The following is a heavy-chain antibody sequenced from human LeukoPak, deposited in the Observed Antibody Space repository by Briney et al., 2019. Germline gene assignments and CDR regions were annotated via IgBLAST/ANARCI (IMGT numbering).Heavy chain of an antibody. Sequence: GGSLRLSCAASGFTFSSYSMSWVRQAPGKGLEWVSVLYSGGNTYYADSVQGRFTISRDNSRNTLYLQMNSLRVEDTAVYYCATEGFRGVLFHIWGQGTVVTVSS. CDR1: GFTFSSYS. V-gene: IGHV3-66*01. J-gene: IGHJ3*02. D-gene: IGHD3-10*01. CDR3: ATEGFRGVLFHI. CDR2: LYSGGNT.